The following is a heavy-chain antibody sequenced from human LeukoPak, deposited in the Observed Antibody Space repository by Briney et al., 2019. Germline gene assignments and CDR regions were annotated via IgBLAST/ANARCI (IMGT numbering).Heavy chain of an antibody. Sequence: TGGSLRLSCAASGFTFSNFEMNWVRQAPGKGLEWVSYISDSGSARSCADSVKGRFTISRDNAKNSLYLQMNSLRAEDTTVYHCARDFRRSSSWPFDYWGQGTLVTVSS. J-gene: IGHJ4*02. V-gene: IGHV3-48*03. CDR2: ISDSGSAR. CDR3: ARDFRRSSSWPFDY. CDR1: GFTFSNFE. D-gene: IGHD6-13*01.